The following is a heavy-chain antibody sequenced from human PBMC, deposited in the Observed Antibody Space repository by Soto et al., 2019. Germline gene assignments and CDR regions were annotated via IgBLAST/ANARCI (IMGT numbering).Heavy chain of an antibody. J-gene: IGHJ4*02. CDR1: GGSVSSSGYY. Sequence: QLQLQESGPGLVKPSETLSLTCTVSGGSVSSSGYYWGCIRQPPGKGLEWIGSIYYSGSTYYNPSLKSRVTLSVDTSKNQFSLKLSSVAAADTAVYYCARGRYFDWAFDYWGQGTLVTVSS. CDR2: IYYSGST. V-gene: IGHV4-39*01. D-gene: IGHD3-9*01. CDR3: ARGRYFDWAFDY.